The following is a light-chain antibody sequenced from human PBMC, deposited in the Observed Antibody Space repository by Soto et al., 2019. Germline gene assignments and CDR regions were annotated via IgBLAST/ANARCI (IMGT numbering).Light chain of an antibody. CDR3: SSYTSSSTVV. V-gene: IGLV2-14*01. CDR1: SSDVGGYNY. Sequence: QSALTHPASVSGSPGQSITISCTGTSSDVGGYNYVSWYQQHPGKAPKLMIYDVSNRPSGVSNRFSGSKSGNTASLTISGLKAEDEADYYCSSYTSSSTVVFGGGTKVTVL. J-gene: IGLJ2*01. CDR2: DVS.